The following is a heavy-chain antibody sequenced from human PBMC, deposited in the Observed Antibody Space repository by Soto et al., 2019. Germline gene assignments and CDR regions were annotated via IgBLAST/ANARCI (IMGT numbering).Heavy chain of an antibody. J-gene: IGHJ4*02. CDR2: ISGGAEGA. D-gene: IGHD2-15*01. CDR1: GFTFSSRA. CDR3: ARDLWWYLH. Sequence: EVQLLESGGGLVQPGGALRLSCAASGFTFSSRAMSWVRQAPGKGLEWLSSISGGAEGAYYADSVKGRFTISRDNSKNTLYLQMNSLRAEDTAVYYCARDLWWYLHWGQGTLVTVSS. V-gene: IGHV3-23*01.